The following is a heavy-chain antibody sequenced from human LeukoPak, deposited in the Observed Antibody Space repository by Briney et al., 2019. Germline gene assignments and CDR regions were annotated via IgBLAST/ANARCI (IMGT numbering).Heavy chain of an antibody. CDR2: ISSSSSYI. D-gene: IGHD2-2*01. J-gene: IGHJ3*02. CDR1: GFTFSSYS. V-gene: IGHV3-21*01. Sequence: GGSLRLSCAASGFTFSSYSMNWVRQAPGKGLEWVSSISSSSSYIYYADSVKGRFTISRDNVKNSLYLQMNSLRAEDTAVYYCARDGPFSSTSWNAFDIWGQGTMVTVSS. CDR3: ARDGPFSSTSWNAFDI.